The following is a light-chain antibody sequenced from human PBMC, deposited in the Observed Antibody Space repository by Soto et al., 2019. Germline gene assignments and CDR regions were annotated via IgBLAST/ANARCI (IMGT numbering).Light chain of an antibody. J-gene: IGKJ1*01. Sequence: DILMTQSPSTLSVSIGDRVTITCRASESIRTWLAWYQHKPGKAPKFLIYDASSLESGVPSRFSGSGSGTEFTLTISNLQPDDFATYFCQQYHNYPRTFGQGTNVDIK. CDR3: QQYHNYPRT. CDR2: DAS. V-gene: IGKV1-5*01. CDR1: ESIRTW.